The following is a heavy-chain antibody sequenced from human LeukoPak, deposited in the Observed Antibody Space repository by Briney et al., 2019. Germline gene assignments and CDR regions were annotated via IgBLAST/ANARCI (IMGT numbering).Heavy chain of an antibody. V-gene: IGHV3-21*01. CDR3: ARGIDDSSGYYYSWFDP. CDR1: GFTFSSYS. J-gene: IGHJ5*02. D-gene: IGHD3-22*01. CDR2: TSSSSSYK. Sequence: PGGSLRLSCAASGFTFSSYSMNWVRQAPGRGLECVSSTSSSSSYKYYADSVKGRFTVSRDNAKNSLYLQMNSLGAEDTAVYYCARGIDDSSGYYYSWFDPWGQGTLVTVSS.